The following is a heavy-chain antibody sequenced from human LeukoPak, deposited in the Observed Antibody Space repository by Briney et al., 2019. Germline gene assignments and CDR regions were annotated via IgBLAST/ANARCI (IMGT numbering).Heavy chain of an antibody. Sequence: GGSLRLSCAASGFPFSGYSMNWVRQAPGKGMAWVSSISSSSSYIYYADSVKGRFTISRDNAKNSLYLQMNSLRAEDTAVYYCARDVENGLAWPESYYFDYWGQGTLVTVSS. D-gene: IGHD1-1*01. CDR3: ARDVENGLAWPESYYFDY. CDR2: ISSSSSYI. J-gene: IGHJ4*02. V-gene: IGHV3-21*01. CDR1: GFPFSGYS.